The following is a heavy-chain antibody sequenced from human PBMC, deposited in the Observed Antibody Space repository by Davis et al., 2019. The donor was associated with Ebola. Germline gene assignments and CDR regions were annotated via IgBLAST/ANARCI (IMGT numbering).Heavy chain of an antibody. CDR3: TADVVPAATRGVYYYYYYMDV. D-gene: IGHD2-2*01. CDR1: GFTFSNAW. V-gene: IGHV3-15*01. CDR2: IKSKTDGGTT. Sequence: GSLRLSCAASGFTFSNAWMSWVRQAPGKGLEWVGRIKSKTDGGTTDCAAPWKGRFTISRDDSKNTLYLQMNSLKTEDTAVYYCTADVVPAATRGVYYYYYYMDVWGKGTTVTVSS. J-gene: IGHJ6*03.